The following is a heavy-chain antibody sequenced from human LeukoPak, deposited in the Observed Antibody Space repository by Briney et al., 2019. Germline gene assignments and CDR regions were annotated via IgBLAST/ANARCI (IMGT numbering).Heavy chain of an antibody. Sequence: GGSLRLSRAASGFTFSDFWMHWVRQTPGKGLVWVSRINPDGSTISYADSVKGRFTISRDNAKNTLYLQMNSLRAEDTAVYYCTRDMWGTFDYWGQETLVTVSS. J-gene: IGHJ4*02. D-gene: IGHD7-27*01. CDR2: INPDGSTI. CDR1: GFTFSDFW. CDR3: TRDMWGTFDY. V-gene: IGHV3-74*01.